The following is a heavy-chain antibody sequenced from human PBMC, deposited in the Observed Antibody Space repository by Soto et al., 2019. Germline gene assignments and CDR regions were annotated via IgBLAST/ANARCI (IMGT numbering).Heavy chain of an antibody. D-gene: IGHD1-1*01. Sequence: SETLSLTCTVSGDSIGSGEYYWTWIRQPPGKGLEWIGYIFSLGTTYYNPSLRSRVIMSADTSKNQFSLQLRSVTAADTAVYYCARAGENETVAVGWFDSWGQGSRVTVSS. J-gene: IGHJ5*01. CDR2: IFSLGTT. CDR1: GDSIGSGEYY. CDR3: ARAGENETVAVGWFDS. V-gene: IGHV4-30-4*01.